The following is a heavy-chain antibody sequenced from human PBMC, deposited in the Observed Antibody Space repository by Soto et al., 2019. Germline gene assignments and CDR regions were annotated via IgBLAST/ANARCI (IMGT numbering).Heavy chain of an antibody. CDR1: GLNFSNYG. CDR3: ARDRKLQQLGHYYYGMEV. D-gene: IGHD6-13*01. Sequence: SLRLFCAASGLNFSNYGMHWVSKAPGKGLEWVAIIWYDGSNKYYADSVKGRFTISRDNSKNTLYLQMNSLRAEDTAVYYCARDRKLQQLGHYYYGMEVWGQGTTVTVSS. CDR2: IWYDGSNK. V-gene: IGHV3-33*08. J-gene: IGHJ6*02.